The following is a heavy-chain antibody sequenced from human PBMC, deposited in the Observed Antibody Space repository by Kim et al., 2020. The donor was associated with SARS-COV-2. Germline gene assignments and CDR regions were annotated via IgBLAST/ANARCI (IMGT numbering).Heavy chain of an antibody. J-gene: IGHJ4*02. CDR3: ARDKYYYDSDGYYAYYFDY. V-gene: IGHV4-61*08. D-gene: IGHD3-22*01. CDR1: GGSVSSSGYY. Sequence: SETLSLTCTVSGGSVSSSGYYWTWIRQAPGKGLEWIGSIYFSGTTNYNPSLKSRVTIYVDTSKNQFSLKLSSVTAADTAVYYCARDKYYYDSDGYYAYYFDYWGQGTLVTVSS. CDR2: IYFSGTT.